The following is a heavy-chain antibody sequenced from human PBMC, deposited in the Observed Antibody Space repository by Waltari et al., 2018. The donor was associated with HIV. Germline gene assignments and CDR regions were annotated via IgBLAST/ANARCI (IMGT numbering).Heavy chain of an antibody. J-gene: IGHJ4*02. D-gene: IGHD3-22*01. V-gene: IGHV4-61*02. Sequence: QVQLQESGPGLVKPSQTLSLTCTVSGGSISSGNYYWSWTRQPAGKGLEWIGRIFGSGGTNYNPSLKSRVTISVDTSKNQFSLRLSSLTAADTAVYFCARGIDDSTGYMKNGFDYWGQGTLVTVSS. CDR3: ARGIDDSTGYMKNGFDY. CDR1: GGSISSGNYY. CDR2: IFGSGGT.